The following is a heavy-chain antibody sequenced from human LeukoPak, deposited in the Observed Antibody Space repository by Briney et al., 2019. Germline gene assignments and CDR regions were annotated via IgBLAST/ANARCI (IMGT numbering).Heavy chain of an antibody. D-gene: IGHD3-22*01. J-gene: IGHJ1*01. Sequence: GRSLRLSCAASGFTFDDYAMHWVRQAPGKGLEWVSGISWNSGSIGYADSVKGRFTISRDNAKNSLYLQMNSLRAEDTALYYCASLHSFDYDSSGGGFQHWGQGTLVTVSS. CDR3: ASLHSFDYDSSGGGFQH. CDR1: GFTFDDYA. V-gene: IGHV3-9*01. CDR2: ISWNSGSI.